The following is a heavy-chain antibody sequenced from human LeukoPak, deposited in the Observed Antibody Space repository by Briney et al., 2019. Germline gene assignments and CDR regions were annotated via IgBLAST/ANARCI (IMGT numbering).Heavy chain of an antibody. CDR2: MWFDGNNK. J-gene: IGHJ4*02. Sequence: PGGSLRLSCVASGFIFTNYGVHWVRQAPGKGLEWVTFMWFDGNNKYYADSVKGRFTISRDNAKNTLYLQMNSLRAEDTAVYYCARDSSDWGGFDYWGQGTLVTVSS. D-gene: IGHD6-19*01. CDR3: ARDSSDWGGFDY. CDR1: GFIFTNYG. V-gene: IGHV3-33*01.